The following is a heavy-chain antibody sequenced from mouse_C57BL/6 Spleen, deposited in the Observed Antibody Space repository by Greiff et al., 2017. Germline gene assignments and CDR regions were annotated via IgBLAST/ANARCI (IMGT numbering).Heavy chain of an antibody. CDR3: ARGWGGY. J-gene: IGHJ2*01. CDR1: GYAFSSSW. CDR2: IYPGDGDT. V-gene: IGHV1-82*01. Sequence: QVQLQQSGPELVKPGASVKISCKASGYAFSSSWMNWVKQRPGKGLEWIGRIYPGDGDTNYNGKFKGKATLTADKSSSTAYMQLSSLTSEDSAVYFCARGWGGYWGQGTTLTVSS. D-gene: IGHD2-3*01.